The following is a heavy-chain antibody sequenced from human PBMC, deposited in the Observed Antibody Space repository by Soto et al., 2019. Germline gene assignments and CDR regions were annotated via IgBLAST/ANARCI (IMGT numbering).Heavy chain of an antibody. Sequence: EVQLVESGGGLVQPGRSLRLSCAASGFTFDDYAMHWVRQAPGKGLEWVSGISWNSGSIGYADSVKGRFTISRDNAKNSLYLQMHSLRAEDTALYYCAKEGGSSSQIGAFDIWGQGTMVTVSS. D-gene: IGHD6-6*01. J-gene: IGHJ3*02. V-gene: IGHV3-9*01. CDR1: GFTFDDYA. CDR3: AKEGGSSSQIGAFDI. CDR2: ISWNSGSI.